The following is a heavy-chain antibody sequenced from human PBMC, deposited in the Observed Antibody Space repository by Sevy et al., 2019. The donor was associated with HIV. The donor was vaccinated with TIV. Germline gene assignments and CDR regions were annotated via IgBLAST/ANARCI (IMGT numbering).Heavy chain of an antibody. CDR1: RFTFSTYA. CDR3: ARDGGAYTYGTGKY. D-gene: IGHD5-18*01. V-gene: IGHV3-30-3*01. CDR2: IYDGNIK. Sequence: GGSLRLSCAASRFTFSTYAMHWVRQAPGKGLEWVSVIYDGNIKYYADSVKGRFTSSRDDSKNTLYLQMNNLRAEDTAVYYCARDGGAYTYGTGKYWGQGTLVTVSS. J-gene: IGHJ4*02.